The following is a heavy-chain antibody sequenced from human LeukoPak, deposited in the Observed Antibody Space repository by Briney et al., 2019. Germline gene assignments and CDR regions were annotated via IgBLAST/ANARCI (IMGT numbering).Heavy chain of an antibody. Sequence: PSETLSLTCAVYGGSFSGYYWSWIRQPPGKGLEWIGEIKHSGSTNYNPSLKSRGTISVDTSKNHFSLKLMSVTAADTAVYYCARVPPGITIFGVVITYYYYYMDVWGKGTTVTVSS. CDR2: IKHSGST. D-gene: IGHD3-3*01. V-gene: IGHV4-34*01. J-gene: IGHJ6*03. CDR1: GGSFSGYY. CDR3: ARVPPGITIFGVVITYYYYYMDV.